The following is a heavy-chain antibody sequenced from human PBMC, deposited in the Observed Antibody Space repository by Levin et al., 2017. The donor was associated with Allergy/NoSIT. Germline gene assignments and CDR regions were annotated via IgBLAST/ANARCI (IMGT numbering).Heavy chain of an antibody. CDR3: ARGPPGTGVKYYYYYGMDV. CDR1: GGSISSYY. J-gene: IGHJ6*02. V-gene: IGHV4-59*01. D-gene: IGHD3-10*01. CDR2: IYYSGST. Sequence: TSETLSLTCTVSGGSISSYYWSWIRQPPGKGLEWIGYIYYSGSTNYNPSLKSRVTISVDTSKNQFSLKLSSVTAADTAVYYCARGPPGTGVKYYYYYGMDVWGQGTTVTVSS.